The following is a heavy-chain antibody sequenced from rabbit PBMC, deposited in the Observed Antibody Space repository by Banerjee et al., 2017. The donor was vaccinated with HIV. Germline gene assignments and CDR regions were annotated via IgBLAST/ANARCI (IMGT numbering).Heavy chain of an antibody. D-gene: IGHD3-1*01. J-gene: IGHJ3*01. Sequence: QSLEESGGGLVKPEGSLTLTCKASGFSFSNRYVMCWVRQAPGKGLEWIACIYTGSSGSTYCASWAKGRLSISQASWTTVTLQMTSLTAEDTAAYFCARSLVGVDHGYGLWGQCTLVTVS. V-gene: IGHV1S40*01. CDR1: GFSFSNRYV. CDR2: IYTGSSGST. CDR3: ARSLVGVDHGYGL.